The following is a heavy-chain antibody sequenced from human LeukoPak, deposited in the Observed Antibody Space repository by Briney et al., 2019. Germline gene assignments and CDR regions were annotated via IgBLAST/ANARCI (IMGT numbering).Heavy chain of an antibody. D-gene: IGHD3-3*02. CDR3: ATISAQTFDI. CDR1: GFTFRSHW. J-gene: IGHJ3*02. CDR2: IKPDGIDK. Sequence: GRCLRLSCVGSGFTFRSHWVNWVRQSPRKGLEWVVNIKPDGIDKYYADSARGRFTVSRDNAKNSALLQMNSLRAEDTAKYYCATISAQTFDIWGQGTMVSVSS. V-gene: IGHV3-7*01.